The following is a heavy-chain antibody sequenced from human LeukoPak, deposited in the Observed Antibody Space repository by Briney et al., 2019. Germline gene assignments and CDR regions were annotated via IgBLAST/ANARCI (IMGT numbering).Heavy chain of an antibody. CDR2: VHYSGST. V-gene: IGHV4-59*01. Sequence: SETLSLTCTVSGGSISSYYWSWIRQPPGKGLEWIGYVHYSGSTNSNPSLRGRVTISVDTSKNQFSLNLTSVTAADTAVYFCARGVVITGLDYWGLGTLVTVSS. D-gene: IGHD3-3*01. CDR3: ARGVVITGLDY. CDR1: GGSISSYY. J-gene: IGHJ4*02.